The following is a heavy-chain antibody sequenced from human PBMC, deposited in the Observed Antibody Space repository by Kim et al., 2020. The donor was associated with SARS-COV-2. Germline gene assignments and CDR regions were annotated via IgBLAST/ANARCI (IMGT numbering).Heavy chain of an antibody. D-gene: IGHD6-13*01. CDR1: GFTFSSYW. V-gene: IGHV3-7*01. CDR2: IKQDGSEK. CDR3: ARDAVAAAGQDTYYYYGMEV. Sequence: GGSLRLSCAASGFTFSSYWMSWVRQAPGKGLEWVANIKQDGSEKYYVDSVKGRFTISRDNAKNSLYLQMNSLRAEDTAVYYCARDAVAAAGQDTYYYYGMEVWGQGTTVTVSS. J-gene: IGHJ6*01.